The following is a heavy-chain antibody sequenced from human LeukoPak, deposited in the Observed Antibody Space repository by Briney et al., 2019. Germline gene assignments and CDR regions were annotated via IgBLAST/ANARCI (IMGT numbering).Heavy chain of an antibody. J-gene: IGHJ6*03. CDR3: AKGGYSYGYSDYYYMDV. D-gene: IGHD5-18*01. CDR2: ISYDGSNK. CDR1: GFTFSSYG. Sequence: GGSLRLSCAASGFTFSSYGMHWVRQAPGKGLEWVAVISYDGSNKYYADSVKGRFTISRDNSKNTLYLQMNSLRAEDTAVYYCAKGGYSYGYSDYYYMDVWAKGPRSPSP. V-gene: IGHV3-30*18.